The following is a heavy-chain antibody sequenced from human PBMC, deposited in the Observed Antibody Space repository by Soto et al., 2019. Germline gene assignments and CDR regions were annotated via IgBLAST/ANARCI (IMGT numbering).Heavy chain of an antibody. Sequence: QLQLQESGPGLVKPSETLSLTCTVSGGSITSSSYYWGWIRQPPGKGLEWIAIIYYSGTTYYNPSLKSRVDISVDTSKNQFSLRLSSVTAADTAVYYCARRGYSSSWFDPWGQGTLVTVSS. D-gene: IGHD5-12*01. CDR1: GGSITSSSYY. CDR2: IYYSGTT. CDR3: ARRGYSSSWFDP. J-gene: IGHJ5*02. V-gene: IGHV4-39*01.